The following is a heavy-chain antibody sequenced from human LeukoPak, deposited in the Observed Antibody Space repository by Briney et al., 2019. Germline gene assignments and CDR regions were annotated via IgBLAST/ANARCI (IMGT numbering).Heavy chain of an antibody. D-gene: IGHD3-3*01. CDR3: ARDFFWSGHGYYGMDV. CDR1: GGSISSYY. V-gene: IGHV4-59*12. CDR2: IYYSGST. J-gene: IGHJ6*02. Sequence: PSETLSLTCTVSGGSISSYYWSWIRQPPGKGLEWIGYIYYSGSTNYNPSLKSRVTISVDTSKNQFSLKLSSVTAADTAVYYCARDFFWSGHGYYGMDVWGQGTTVTVSS.